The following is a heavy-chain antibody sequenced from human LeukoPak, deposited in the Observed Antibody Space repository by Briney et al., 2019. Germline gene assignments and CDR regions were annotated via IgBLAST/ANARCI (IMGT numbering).Heavy chain of an antibody. V-gene: IGHV1-2*02. J-gene: IGHJ4*02. Sequence: GASVKVTCKASGYTFTGYYMHWVRQAPGQGLEWMGWINPKSGGTNYAQKFQGRVTMTRDTSISTAYMELSRLRSDDTAVYYCASSGSYSHALGYWGQGTLVTVSS. D-gene: IGHD1-26*01. CDR1: GYTFTGYY. CDR3: ASSGSYSHALGY. CDR2: INPKSGGT.